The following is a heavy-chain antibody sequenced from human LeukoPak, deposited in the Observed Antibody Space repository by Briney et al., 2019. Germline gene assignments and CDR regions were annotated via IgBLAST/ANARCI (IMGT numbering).Heavy chain of an antibody. D-gene: IGHD5/OR15-5a*01. Sequence: GGSLRLSCAASESTISTYGMHWVRQAPGKGLEWVAVISYDGSKKYYADSVEGRFTISRDNSKNTLYLQMNSLRAEDTAVYYCAKGPKQLLVRRSVWSYMDVWGKGTTVTIS. V-gene: IGHV3-30*18. CDR3: AKGPKQLLVRRSVWSYMDV. J-gene: IGHJ6*03. CDR2: ISYDGSKK. CDR1: ESTISTYG.